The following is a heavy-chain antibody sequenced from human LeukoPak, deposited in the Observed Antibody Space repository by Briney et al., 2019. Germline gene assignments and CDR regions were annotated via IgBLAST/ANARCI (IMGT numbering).Heavy chain of an antibody. D-gene: IGHD6-6*01. CDR3: ARQRFSSIAARDYFDY. CDR2: IYYSGST. V-gene: IGHV4-59*08. CDR1: GGSISSYY. J-gene: IGHJ4*02. Sequence: SETLSLTCTVSGGSISSYYWSWIRQPPGKGLEWIGYIYYSGSTNYNPSLKSRVTISVDTSKNQFSLKLSSVTAADTAVYYCARQRFSSIAARDYFDYWGQGTLVTVSS.